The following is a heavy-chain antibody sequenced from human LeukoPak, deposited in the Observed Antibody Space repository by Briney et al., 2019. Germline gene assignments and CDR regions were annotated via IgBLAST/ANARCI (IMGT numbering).Heavy chain of an antibody. V-gene: IGHV4-4*07. CDR2: IYITGST. Sequence: SETLSLTCTVSGGSITSYYWSWIRQCAGKGREWIGRIYITGSTTYNPSLKSRVTMSLDTSKNQFSLKLSSVTAADTAVYYCARETSQKGAHYMDVWGKGTTVTISS. CDR1: GGSITSYY. CDR3: ARETSQKGAHYMDV. J-gene: IGHJ6*03. D-gene: IGHD3-16*01.